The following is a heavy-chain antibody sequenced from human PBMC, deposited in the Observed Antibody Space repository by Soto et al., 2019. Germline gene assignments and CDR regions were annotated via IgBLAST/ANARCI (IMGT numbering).Heavy chain of an antibody. Sequence: PSETLSLTCTVSGDSISNYYWSWIRQPAGKGLEWIGRLSTSGSTNYNPSLKSRVTMSVATSKNQFSLMLNSVTAADTAVYYCRRDFDYWGQGTLVTVSS. CDR2: LSTSGST. V-gene: IGHV4-4*07. CDR3: RRDFDY. CDR1: GDSISNYY. D-gene: IGHD6-6*01. J-gene: IGHJ4*02.